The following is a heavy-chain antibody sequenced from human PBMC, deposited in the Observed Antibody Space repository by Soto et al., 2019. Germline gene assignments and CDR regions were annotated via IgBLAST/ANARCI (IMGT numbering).Heavy chain of an antibody. Sequence: SETLSLTCYVSGGSINNYYWSWVRQPPGKGLEWIGYIYYSGTHNYNPSLESRLTISVDTSKNQFSLSLSSVTAADTAVYYCARVQMATLYFDHWGQGTLVTVSS. CDR3: ARVQMATLYFDH. V-gene: IGHV4-59*01. CDR2: IYYSGTH. D-gene: IGHD5-12*01. J-gene: IGHJ4*02. CDR1: GGSINNYY.